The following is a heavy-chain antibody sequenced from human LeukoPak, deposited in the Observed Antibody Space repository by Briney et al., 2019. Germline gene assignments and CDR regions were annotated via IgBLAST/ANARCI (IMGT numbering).Heavy chain of an antibody. CDR3: AGFLMVREVINYGMDV. Sequence: GESLKISCKGSGYSFTSYWIGWVRQMPGKGLEWMGIIYPGDSDTRYSPSFQGQVTISADKSISTAYLQWSSLKASDTAMYYCAGFLMVREVINYGMDVWGQGTTVTVSS. J-gene: IGHJ6*02. CDR1: GYSFTSYW. CDR2: IYPGDSDT. V-gene: IGHV5-51*01. D-gene: IGHD3-10*01.